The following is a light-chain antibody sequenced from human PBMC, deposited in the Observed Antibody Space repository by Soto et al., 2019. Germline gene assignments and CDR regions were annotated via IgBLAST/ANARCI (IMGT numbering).Light chain of an antibody. J-gene: IGLJ1*01. Sequence: QSVLTQPPSASGTPGQRVTISCSGSSSNIGSNTVNWYQQLPGTAPKLLIYSNNERPSGVPVRFSGSKSGTSASLAISGLQSEDEADFYCAAWDDSLNAYVIGTGTKVTVL. CDR1: SSNIGSNT. CDR3: AAWDDSLNAYV. V-gene: IGLV1-44*01. CDR2: SNN.